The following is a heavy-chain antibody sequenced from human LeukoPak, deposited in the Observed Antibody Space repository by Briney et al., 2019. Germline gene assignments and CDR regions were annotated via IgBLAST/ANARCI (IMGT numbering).Heavy chain of an antibody. CDR1: GGSISSGDYY. J-gene: IGHJ4*02. D-gene: IGHD5-24*01. CDR2: IYYGGST. CDR3: AREGSEMATTSFDY. V-gene: IGHV4-30-4*08. Sequence: SQTLSLTCTVSGGSISSGDYYWSWIRQPPGKGLEWIGYIYYGGSTYYNPSLKSRVTISVDTSKNQFSLKLSSVTAADTAVYYCAREGSEMATTSFDYWGQGTLVTVSS.